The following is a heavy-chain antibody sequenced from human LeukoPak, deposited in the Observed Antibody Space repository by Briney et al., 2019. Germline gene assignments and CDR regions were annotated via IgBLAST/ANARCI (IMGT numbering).Heavy chain of an antibody. CDR1: GGSFSGYY. CDR2: INHSGST. J-gene: IGHJ5*02. CDR3: ARGPLTMTRGFDP. D-gene: IGHD4-17*01. Sequence: PSETLSLTCAVYGGSFSGYYWSWIRQPPGKGLEWIGEINHSGSTNYNPSLKSRVTISLDTSKNHFSLKLSSVTAADTAVYYCARGPLTMTRGFDPWGQGTLVTVSS. V-gene: IGHV4-34*01.